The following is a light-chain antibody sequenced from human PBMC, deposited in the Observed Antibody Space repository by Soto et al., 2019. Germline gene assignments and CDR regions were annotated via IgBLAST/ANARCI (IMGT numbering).Light chain of an antibody. Sequence: EIVLTQSPGTLSLSPGERATLSCRASQPVSSNYLVWYQQKPGQAPRLLIYGASSRATDIPDRFSGSGSGTDFTLTISRLEPDDFAVYYCQQYGASPQTFGQGTKVEIK. CDR3: QQYGASPQT. CDR2: GAS. J-gene: IGKJ1*01. V-gene: IGKV3-20*01. CDR1: QPVSSNY.